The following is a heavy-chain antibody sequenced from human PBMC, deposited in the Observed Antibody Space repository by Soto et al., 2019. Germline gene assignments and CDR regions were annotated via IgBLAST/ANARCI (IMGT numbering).Heavy chain of an antibody. V-gene: IGHV3-15*01. J-gene: IGHJ3*02. CDR3: TTDSSGYNPDAFDI. Sequence: PGGSLRLSCAASGFTFSNAWMSWVRQAPGKGLEWVGRMKSKTDGGTTDYAAPVKGRFTISRDDSKNTLYLQMNSLKTEDTAVYYCTTDSSGYNPDAFDIWGQGTMVTVSS. CDR1: GFTFSNAW. CDR2: MKSKTDGGTT. D-gene: IGHD3-22*01.